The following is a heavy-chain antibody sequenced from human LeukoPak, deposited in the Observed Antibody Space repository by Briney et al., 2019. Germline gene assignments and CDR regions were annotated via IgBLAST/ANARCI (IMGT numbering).Heavy chain of an antibody. J-gene: IGHJ4*02. CDR2: IYYSGST. CDR3: ATGSRVATSPFDY. D-gene: IGHD5-24*01. Sequence: SENLSLTCTVSGGSISSYYWSWIRQPPGKGLEWIGYIYYSGSTNYNPSLKSRVTISVDTSKNQFSLKLSSVTAADTAVYYCATGSRVATSPFDYWGQGTLVTVSS. V-gene: IGHV4-59*01. CDR1: GGSISSYY.